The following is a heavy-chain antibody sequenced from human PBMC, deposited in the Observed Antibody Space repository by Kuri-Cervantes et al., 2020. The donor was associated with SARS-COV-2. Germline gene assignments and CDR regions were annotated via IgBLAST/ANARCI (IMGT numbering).Heavy chain of an antibody. CDR2: ISYDGSNK. D-gene: IGHD2-21*01. J-gene: IGHJ4*02. Sequence: GGSLRLSCAASGFTFSSYGMHWVRQAPGKELEWVAIISYDGSNKYYADSVKGRFTISRDNSKNTLYLQMNSLRAEDTAVYYCARDRVGVHDYWGQGTLVTVSS. CDR1: GFTFSSYG. V-gene: IGHV3-30*03. CDR3: ARDRVGVHDY.